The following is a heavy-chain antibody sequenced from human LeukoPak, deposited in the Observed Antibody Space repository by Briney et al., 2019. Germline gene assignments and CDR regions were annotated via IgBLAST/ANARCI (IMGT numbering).Heavy chain of an antibody. J-gene: IGHJ4*02. D-gene: IGHD2-2*01. CDR3: ASTRYCSSTSCTTKSHFDY. CDR2: IYTSGST. Sequence: SETLSLTCTVSGGSISSHYWSWIRQPAGKGLEWIGRIYTSGSTNYNPSLKSRVTMSVDTSKNQFSLKLSSVTAADTAVYYCASTRYCSSTSCTTKSHFDYWGQGTLVTVSS. V-gene: IGHV4-4*07. CDR1: GGSISSHY.